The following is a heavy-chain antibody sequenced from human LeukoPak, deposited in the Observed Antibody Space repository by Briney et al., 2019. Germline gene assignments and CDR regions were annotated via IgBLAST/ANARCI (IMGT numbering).Heavy chain of an antibody. CDR1: GFSFSTYS. CDR2: IVGSSSNI. Sequence: GGSLRLSCTASGFSFSTYSMNGVREAPGKGLEWGSYIVGSSSNIYYADSVKGRFTISRDNAKNSLYLQMDSLRAEDTAVYYCATDSPETAAFDYWGQGTLVTVSS. J-gene: IGHJ4*02. CDR3: ATDSPETAAFDY. D-gene: IGHD1-1*01. V-gene: IGHV3-48*04.